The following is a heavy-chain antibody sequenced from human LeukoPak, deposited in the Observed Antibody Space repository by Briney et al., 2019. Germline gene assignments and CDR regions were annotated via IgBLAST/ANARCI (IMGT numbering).Heavy chain of an antibody. CDR3: AKTVSGSYSYQGGDY. Sequence: GGSLRLSCAASGFTFSSYAMNWVRQPPGKGLEWVSGISGSGGATYYADFVKGRFTISRDNSRNMLYLQMNSLRDEDTAKYYCAKTVSGSYSYQGGDYWGQGTLVTVSS. CDR1: GFTFSSYA. D-gene: IGHD3-16*02. V-gene: IGHV3-23*01. CDR2: ISGSGGAT. J-gene: IGHJ4*02.